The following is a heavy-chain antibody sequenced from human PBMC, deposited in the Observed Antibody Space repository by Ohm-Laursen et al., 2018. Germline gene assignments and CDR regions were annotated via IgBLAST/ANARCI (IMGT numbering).Heavy chain of an antibody. J-gene: IGHJ4*02. CDR3: ARAFRDGYNDY. CDR2: INHSGST. D-gene: IGHD5-24*01. V-gene: IGHV4-34*01. CDR1: GGSFSGYY. Sequence: SDTLSLTCAVYGGSFSGYYWSWIRQPPGKGLEWIGEINHSGSTNYNPSLKSRVTISVDTSKNQFSLKLSSVTAADTAVYYCARAFRDGYNDYWGQGTLVTVSS.